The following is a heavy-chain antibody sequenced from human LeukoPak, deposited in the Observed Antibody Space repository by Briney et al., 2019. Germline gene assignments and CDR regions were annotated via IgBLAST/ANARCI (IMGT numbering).Heavy chain of an antibody. Sequence: SETLSLTCTFSGGSISSYYWTWFRQPPGKGLEWIGSFYNSGSTSYNPSFGSRVTISLDTSKNLFSLQLTSVTAADSAIYYCASTQQWLASYYWGQGTLVTVSS. J-gene: IGHJ4*02. CDR1: GGSISSYY. CDR2: FYNSGST. CDR3: ASTQQWLASYY. V-gene: IGHV4-59*08. D-gene: IGHD6-19*01.